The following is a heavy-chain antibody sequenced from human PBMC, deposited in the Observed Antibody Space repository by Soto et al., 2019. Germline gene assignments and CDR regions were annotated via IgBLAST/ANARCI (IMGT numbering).Heavy chain of an antibody. CDR1: GFTFSTHA. V-gene: IGHV3-30-3*01. Sequence: QVQLVESGGGVVQPGRSLRLSCAASGFTFSTHAMHWVRQAPGKGLECVAIVSLDGSNKYYADSAKGRFTISRDNSKNTLYLQMSGLTPEDTAFYYCARDQTGITTAGGGRIDHWGQGTLVTVSS. J-gene: IGHJ4*02. D-gene: IGHD6-13*01. CDR2: VSLDGSNK. CDR3: ARDQTGITTAGGGRIDH.